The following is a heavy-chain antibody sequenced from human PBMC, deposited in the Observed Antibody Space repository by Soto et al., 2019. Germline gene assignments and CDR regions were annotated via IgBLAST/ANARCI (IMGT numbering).Heavy chain of an antibody. CDR1: GFTFRNYG. CDR2: IWSHGGRQ. J-gene: IGHJ4*02. D-gene: IGHD3-16*02. Sequence: QVQLVESGGGVVQPGRSLRLSCAASGFTFRNYGMHWVRQAPGKGLEWVAAIWSHGGRQEYADSVKGRFAISRDQFKSTLYLQMNDLRLEDTAIYYCAKDNDDPGVQSSSPGYWGQGTLVSVSS. CDR3: AKDNDDPGVQSSSPGY. V-gene: IGHV3-33*03.